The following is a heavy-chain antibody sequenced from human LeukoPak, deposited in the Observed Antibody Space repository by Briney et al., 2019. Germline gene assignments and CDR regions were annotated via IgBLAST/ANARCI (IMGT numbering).Heavy chain of an antibody. CDR3: ARGPYGDYLSWFDP. J-gene: IGHJ5*02. CDR2: INHSGST. D-gene: IGHD4-17*01. V-gene: IGHV4-34*01. CDR1: GGSFSGYY. Sequence: SESLSLTCAVYGGSFSGYYRGWIRQPPGKGLEWLGEINHSGSTNNNPSLKSRVKISVDTSKNQFSLKLSSVTAADTAVYYCARGPYGDYLSWFDPWGQGTLVTVSS.